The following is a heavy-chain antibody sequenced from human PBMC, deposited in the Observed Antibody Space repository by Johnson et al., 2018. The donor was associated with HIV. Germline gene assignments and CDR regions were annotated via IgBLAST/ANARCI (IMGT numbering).Heavy chain of an antibody. CDR2: ISYDGSYK. J-gene: IGHJ3*02. CDR3: ARDHSGYDSVTAAFDI. D-gene: IGHD5-12*01. Sequence: QVHLVESGGGVVQPGRSLRLSCAASGFTFSSYAMHWVRQAPGKGLEWVAVISYDGSYKYYADSVKGRFTISRDNSKNTLYLEMNSLRAEDTAVYYCARDHSGYDSVTAAFDIWGQGTMVTVSS. CDR1: GFTFSSYA. V-gene: IGHV3-30*04.